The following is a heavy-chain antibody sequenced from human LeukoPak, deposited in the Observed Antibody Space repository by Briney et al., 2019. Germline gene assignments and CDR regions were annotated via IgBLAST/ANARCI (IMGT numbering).Heavy chain of an antibody. V-gene: IGHV3-66*01. J-gene: IGHJ3*02. D-gene: IGHD2-2*01. CDR1: GFTVSSNY. Sequence: GGSLRLSCAASGFTVSSNYMSWVRQAPGKGLEWVSVIYSGDNTYYADSVKGRFTISRDNSKNTLHLQMNSLRAEDTAVYYCAKDGGYCSSTSCPRGAFDIWGQGTMVTVSS. CDR3: AKDGGYCSSTSCPRGAFDI. CDR2: IYSGDNT.